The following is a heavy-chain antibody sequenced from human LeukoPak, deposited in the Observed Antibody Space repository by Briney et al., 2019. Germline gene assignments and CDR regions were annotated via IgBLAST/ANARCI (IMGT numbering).Heavy chain of an antibody. D-gene: IGHD2-2*01. CDR2: ISSSGSTI. J-gene: IGHJ6*02. CDR1: GFTFSGYY. V-gene: IGHV3-11*01. Sequence: GGSLRLSCAASGFTFSGYYMSWIRQAPGKGLEWVSYISSSGSTIYYADSVKGRFTISRDNAKNSLYLQMNSLRAEDTAVYYCARDVVVVPAPPYYYGMDVWGQGTTVTVSS. CDR3: ARDVVVVPAPPYYYGMDV.